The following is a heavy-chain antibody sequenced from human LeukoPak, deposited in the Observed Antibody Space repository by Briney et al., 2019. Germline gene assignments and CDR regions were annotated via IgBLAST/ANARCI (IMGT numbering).Heavy chain of an antibody. V-gene: IGHV4-39*05. CDR2: IYYSGST. J-gene: IGHJ6*03. CDR3: AKDPSSRWLQTFNYFYYYMDV. D-gene: IGHD5-24*01. CDR1: GGSISSSSYY. Sequence: SETPSLTCTVSGGSISSSSYYWGWIRQPPGKGLEWIGNIYYSGSTYYNPSLKSRVSISVDTSKSQFSLKLNSVTAADTAVYYCAKDPSSRWLQTFNYFYYYMDVWGKGTTVTVSS.